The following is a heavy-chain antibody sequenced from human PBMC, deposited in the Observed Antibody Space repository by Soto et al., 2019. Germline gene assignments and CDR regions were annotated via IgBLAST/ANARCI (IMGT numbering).Heavy chain of an antibody. V-gene: IGHV6-1*01. CDR1: GDSVSSNSAA. D-gene: IGHD3-3*01. CDR3: ARVAYYDFWSGYYLGFDY. Sequence: SQTLSLTVAISGDSVSSNSAARNWSSQSPSRGLEWLGRTYYRSKWYNDYAVSVKSRITINPDTSKNQFSLQLNSVTPEDTAVYYCARVAYYDFWSGYYLGFDYWGQGTLVTVSS. CDR2: TYYRSKWYN. J-gene: IGHJ4*02.